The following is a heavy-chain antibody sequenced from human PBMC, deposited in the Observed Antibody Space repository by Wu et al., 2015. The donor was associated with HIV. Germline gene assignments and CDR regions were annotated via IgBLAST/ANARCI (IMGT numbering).Heavy chain of an antibody. Sequence: QVQLVQSGAEVKKPGASVKVSCKASGYTFTSYGISWVRQAPGQGLEWMGWISAYNGNTNYAQKLQGRVTMTTDTSTSTAYMELRSLRSDDTAVYYCARDMVGYYDILTGYSAFHYWGPGNAGHRLL. CDR3: ARDMVGYYDILTGYSAFHY. D-gene: IGHD3-9*01. V-gene: IGHV1-18*01. J-gene: IGHJ4*02. CDR2: ISAYNGNT. CDR1: GYTFTSYG.